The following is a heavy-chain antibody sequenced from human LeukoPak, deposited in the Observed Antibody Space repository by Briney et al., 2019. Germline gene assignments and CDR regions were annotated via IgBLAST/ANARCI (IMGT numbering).Heavy chain of an antibody. J-gene: IGHJ4*02. D-gene: IGHD1-1*01. CDR2: ISYDGSNK. V-gene: IGHV3-30*03. CDR3: ASNPPWGNWNDVGLIDY. CDR1: GFTFSSYG. Sequence: GRSLRLSCAVSGFTFSSYGMHWVRQAPGKGLEWVAVISYDGSNKYYADSVKGRFTISRDNSKNTLYLQMNSLRAEDTAVYYCASNPPWGNWNDVGLIDYWGQGTLVTVSS.